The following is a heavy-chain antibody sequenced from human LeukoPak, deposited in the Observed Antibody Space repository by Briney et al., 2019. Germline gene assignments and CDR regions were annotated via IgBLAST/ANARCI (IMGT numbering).Heavy chain of an antibody. CDR1: GFSLSGYW. J-gene: IGHJ4*02. V-gene: IGHV3-7*01. CDR3: ARECIDGYYESSGYDL. D-gene: IGHD3-22*01. Sequence: GGSLRLSCAASGFSLSGYWMTWVRQAPGKGLEWVANIKDDGSRKHDVDSARGRFTISRDSAKNSLYLDMNSLRAEDTAVYYCARECIDGYYESSGYDLWGQGTLVTVSS. CDR2: IKDDGSRK.